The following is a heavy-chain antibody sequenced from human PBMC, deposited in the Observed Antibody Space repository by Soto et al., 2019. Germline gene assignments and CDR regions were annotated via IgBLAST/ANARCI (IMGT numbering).Heavy chain of an antibody. Sequence: SETLSLTCSAYGESFNGYYWSWIRQPPGKGLEWIGEIHHSGSTNYNPSLKSRVTFSIDTSKRHFSLKVRSVTAADTAVYYCARGKRGSSWYRGEEKYYYYGMDVWGQGTPVTVSS. CDR2: IHHSGST. V-gene: IGHV4-34*01. CDR3: ARGKRGSSWYRGEEKYYYYGMDV. CDR1: GESFNGYY. J-gene: IGHJ6*02. D-gene: IGHD6-13*01.